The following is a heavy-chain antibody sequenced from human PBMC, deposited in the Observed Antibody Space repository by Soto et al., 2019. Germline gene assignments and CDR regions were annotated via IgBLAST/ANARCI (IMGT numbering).Heavy chain of an antibody. V-gene: IGHV3-53*01. CDR1: GFTVSSNY. J-gene: IGHJ3*02. D-gene: IGHD3-3*01. Sequence: GGSLRLSCAASGFTVSSNYMSWVRQAPGKGLEWVSVIYSGGSTYYADSVKGRFTISRDNSKNTLYLQMNSLRAEDTAVYYCASTGDFWSGYYSNDAFDIWGQGTMVTVSS. CDR2: IYSGGST. CDR3: ASTGDFWSGYYSNDAFDI.